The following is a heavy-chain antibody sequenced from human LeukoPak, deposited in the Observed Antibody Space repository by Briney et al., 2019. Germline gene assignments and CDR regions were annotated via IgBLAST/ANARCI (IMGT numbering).Heavy chain of an antibody. Sequence: SVKVSCKASGGTFGSYAISWVRQAPGQGLEWMGGIIPIFGAANYAQKFQGRVTITADESTSTAYMELSSLRSEDTAVYYCATSSRGYFDWLLSPYYFDYWGQGTLVTVSS. CDR3: ATSSRGYFDWLLSPYYFDY. CDR1: GGTFGSYA. D-gene: IGHD3-9*01. J-gene: IGHJ4*02. CDR2: IIPIFGAA. V-gene: IGHV1-69*13.